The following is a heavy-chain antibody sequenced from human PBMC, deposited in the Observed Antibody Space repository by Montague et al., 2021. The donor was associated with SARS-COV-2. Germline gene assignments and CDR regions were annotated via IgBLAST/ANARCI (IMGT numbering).Heavy chain of an antibody. CDR3: ALETPMVTFLA. V-gene: IGHV2-70*01. CDR2: XXWXXXK. CDR1: GFSPSTSGMC. D-gene: IGHD5-18*01. Sequence: PALVKPTQTLTLTCTFSGFSPSTSGMCVSWIRQPPGKALEWLAXXXWXXXKYXSTSLKTRLTISKDTSKNQVVLTMTNMDPVDTATYYCALETPMVTFLAWGQGTLVTVSS. J-gene: IGHJ5*02.